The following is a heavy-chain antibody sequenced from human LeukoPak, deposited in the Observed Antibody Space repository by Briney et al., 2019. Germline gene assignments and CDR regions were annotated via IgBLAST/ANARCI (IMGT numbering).Heavy chain of an antibody. J-gene: IGHJ4*02. D-gene: IGHD1-26*01. CDR1: GFTFSSYG. CDR2: IRYDGSNK. CDR3: ARDTVGAYFDY. V-gene: IGHV3-30*02. Sequence: GGSLRLSCAASGFTFSSYGMHWVRQAPGKGLEWVAFIRYDGSNKDYADSVKGRFTISRDNAKNSLYLQMNSLRAEDTAVYYCARDTVGAYFDYWGQGTLVTVSS.